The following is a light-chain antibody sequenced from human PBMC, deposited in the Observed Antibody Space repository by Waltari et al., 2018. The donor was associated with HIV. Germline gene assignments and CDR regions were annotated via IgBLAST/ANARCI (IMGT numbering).Light chain of an antibody. Sequence: DVVVTQSPLSLPVTLGQPASISCRSNQSLVYSDGNTYLNWFLQRPGQSPRRLSYKVSNRGSGVPDRFSGSGSGTDFTLKISRVEAEDVGVYSCMQGSHWPRTFGQGTKVEIK. V-gene: IGKV2-30*01. CDR2: KVS. J-gene: IGKJ1*01. CDR3: MQGSHWPRT. CDR1: QSLVYSDGNTY.